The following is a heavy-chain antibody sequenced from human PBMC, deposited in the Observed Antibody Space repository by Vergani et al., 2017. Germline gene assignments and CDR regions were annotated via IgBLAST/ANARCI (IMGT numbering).Heavy chain of an antibody. Sequence: QMQLVQSGPAVKKPGTSVKVSCKASGFTFTSSAMQWVRQARGQRLEWIGWIVVGSGNTNYAQKFQERVTITRDMSTSTAYMELSSLRSEDTAVYYCAAATLNYYDSSGYYYGNAFDIWGQGTMVTVSS. CDR2: IVVGSGNT. CDR1: GFTFTSSA. D-gene: IGHD3-22*01. V-gene: IGHV1-58*02. CDR3: AAATLNYYDSSGYYYGNAFDI. J-gene: IGHJ3*02.